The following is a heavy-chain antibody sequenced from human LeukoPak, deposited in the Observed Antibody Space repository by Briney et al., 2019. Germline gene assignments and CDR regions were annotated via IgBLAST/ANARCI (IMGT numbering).Heavy chain of an antibody. J-gene: IGHJ4*02. CDR2: INPNSGGT. CDR3: ARDQGGYYSSSWVFDY. V-gene: IGHV1-2*02. Sequence: ASVKVSCKASGYTFTGYYMHWVRQAPGQGLEWMGWINPNSGGTNFAQNFQGGVTMTRDTSISTAYMELSRLRSDDTAVYYCARDQGGYYSSSWVFDYWGQGTLVTVSS. CDR1: GYTFTGYY. D-gene: IGHD6-13*01.